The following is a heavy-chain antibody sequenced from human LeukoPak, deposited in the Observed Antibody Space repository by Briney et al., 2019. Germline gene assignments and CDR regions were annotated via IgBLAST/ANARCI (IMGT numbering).Heavy chain of an antibody. CDR2: ISKDESKE. Sequence: GTSLRLSCAATGFLVSNYVMHWVRQAPGKGPEWLAFISKDESKEPYADSVKGRFTISRDNSKNTLYLQMNSLRTDDTGVYYCARNGDEYDRYANGASLDYWGQEPRSPSPQ. D-gene: IGHD2-8*01. J-gene: IGHJ4*01. V-gene: IGHV3-30*03. CDR1: GFLVSNYV. CDR3: ARNGDEYDRYANGASLDY.